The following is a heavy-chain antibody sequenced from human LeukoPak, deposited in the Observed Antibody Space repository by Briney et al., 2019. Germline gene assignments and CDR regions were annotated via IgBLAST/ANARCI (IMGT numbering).Heavy chain of an antibody. Sequence: SETLSLTCTVSGGSISSYYWSWIRQPPGKGLKWIGYIYYSGSTSYSPSLRSRVTISIDTSKNQFSLSLNSVTAADTAVYYCVRVKGGSISDSWGQGTLVTVSS. CDR2: IYYSGST. J-gene: IGHJ4*02. V-gene: IGHV4-59*12. D-gene: IGHD1-26*01. CDR3: VRVKGGSISDS. CDR1: GGSISSYY.